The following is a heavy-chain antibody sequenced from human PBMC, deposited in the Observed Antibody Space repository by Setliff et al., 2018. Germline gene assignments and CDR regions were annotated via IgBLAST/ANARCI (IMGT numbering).Heavy chain of an antibody. CDR3: ARPDDYDSSGYYYYYYMDV. Sequence: GGSLRLSCVASGFSFSNYYMSWVRQAPGKGLEWVANIKEDGSEEYYVDSVKGRFTISRDNAKNSLYLQMNSLRAEDTAVYYCARPDDYDSSGYYYYYYMDVWGKGTTVTVSS. V-gene: IGHV3-7*01. D-gene: IGHD3-22*01. CDR2: IKEDGSEE. CDR1: GFSFSNYY. J-gene: IGHJ6*03.